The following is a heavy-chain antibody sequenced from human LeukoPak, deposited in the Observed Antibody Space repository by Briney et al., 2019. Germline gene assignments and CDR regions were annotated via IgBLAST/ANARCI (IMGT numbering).Heavy chain of an antibody. CDR3: ARDGHGYNNGY. CDR2: INPNSGGT. CDR1: GYTFTDYY. J-gene: IGHJ4*02. Sequence: ASVKVSCKASGYTFTDYYIHWVRQAPGQGLEWMGWINPNSGGTNYAQKFQARVTMTRDTSISTAYMELSRLRFDDTAVYYCARDGHGYNNGYWGQGTLVTVSS. V-gene: IGHV1-2*02. D-gene: IGHD5-24*01.